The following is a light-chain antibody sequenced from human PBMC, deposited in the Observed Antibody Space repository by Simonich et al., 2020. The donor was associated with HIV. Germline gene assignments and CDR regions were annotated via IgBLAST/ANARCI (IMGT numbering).Light chain of an antibody. V-gene: IGLV1-40*01. J-gene: IGLJ3*02. Sequence: QSVLTQPPSVSGAPGQRVTISCTGRGSNIGAGYDVHWYQQLPGTAPKLLIYGNSNRPSGGPDRFSGSKSGTSASLAITGLQADDEADYYCQSSDSSLSGSVFGGGTKLTVL. CDR1: GSNIGAGYD. CDR3: QSSDSSLSGSV. CDR2: GNS.